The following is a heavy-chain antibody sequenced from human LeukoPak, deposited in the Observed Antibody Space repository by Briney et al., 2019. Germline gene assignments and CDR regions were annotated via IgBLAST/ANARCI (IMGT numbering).Heavy chain of an antibody. J-gene: IGHJ4*02. V-gene: IGHV1-46*01. CDR1: GYTFTSYY. D-gene: IGHD3-16*02. CDR3: ARGGDTFGGVIVTPFDY. CDR2: TNPSGGST. Sequence: ASVKVSCKASGYTFTSYYMHWVRQAPGQGLEWMGITNPSGGSTSYAQKFQGRVTMTRDTSTSTVYMELSSLRSEDTAVYYCARGGDTFGGVIVTPFDYWGQGTLVTVSS.